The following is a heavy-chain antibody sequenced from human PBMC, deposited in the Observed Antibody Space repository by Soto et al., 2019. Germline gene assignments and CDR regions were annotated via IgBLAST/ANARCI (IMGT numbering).Heavy chain of an antibody. CDR1: GGSISTNDYN. V-gene: IGHV4-30-4*01. D-gene: IGHD6-13*01. Sequence: SETLSLTCTVSGGSISTNDYNWSWIRQSPDRGLEWIGHIYHGGTTYNNPSLKSRITISVDTSKNQFSLKLNSVSAADTAVYYCARVVRTGKDRGSRVYYFDYWGQGTLVTVSS. CDR2: IYHGGTT. J-gene: IGHJ4*02. CDR3: ARVVRTGKDRGSRVYYFDY.